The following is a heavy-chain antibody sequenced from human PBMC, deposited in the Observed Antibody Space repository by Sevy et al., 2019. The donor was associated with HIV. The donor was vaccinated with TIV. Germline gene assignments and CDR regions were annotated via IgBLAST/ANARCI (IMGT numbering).Heavy chain of an antibody. CDR1: GFTFDTYW. J-gene: IGHJ5*01. D-gene: IGHD1-26*01. V-gene: IGHV3-7*01. Sequence: GGSLRLSCAASGFTFDTYWMGWVRQAPGRGLEWVASIDPRGNERDYLDWLKGGFTNSRDNAKNSLYLQMHSLKAGDPALYYCVRVLWEVLFVPAATPSPWLYSWGQGTLVTVSS. CDR3: VRVLWEVLFVPAATPSPWLYS. CDR2: IDPRGNER.